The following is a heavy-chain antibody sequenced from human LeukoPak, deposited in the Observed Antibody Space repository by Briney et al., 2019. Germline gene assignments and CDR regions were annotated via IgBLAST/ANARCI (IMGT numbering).Heavy chain of an antibody. CDR1: GFTFSSYE. D-gene: IGHD2-21*02. Sequence: GGSLRLSCAVSGFTFSSYEMNWVRQAPGQGLEWVSYISDSGSRIYYADSVKGQFTISRDNAKNSLYLQMNSLRAEDTAVYFCARERTACGGDCLDYWGQGTLVTVSS. V-gene: IGHV3-48*03. CDR2: ISDSGSRI. J-gene: IGHJ4*02. CDR3: ARERTACGGDCLDY.